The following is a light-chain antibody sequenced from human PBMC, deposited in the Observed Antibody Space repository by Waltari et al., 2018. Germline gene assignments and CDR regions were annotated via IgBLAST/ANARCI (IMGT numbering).Light chain of an antibody. J-gene: IGLJ3*02. V-gene: IGLV7-46*01. Sequence: QAVVTQEPSLTVSPGGTGTLTCGSSTGDVTSGHYPYWLQQKPGQAPRTLIYDTSNKHSWTPARFSGSLLGGKAALTLSGAQPEDEAEYHCLLSYSDGWVFGGGTKLTVL. CDR1: TGDVTSGHY. CDR3: LLSYSDGWV. CDR2: DTS.